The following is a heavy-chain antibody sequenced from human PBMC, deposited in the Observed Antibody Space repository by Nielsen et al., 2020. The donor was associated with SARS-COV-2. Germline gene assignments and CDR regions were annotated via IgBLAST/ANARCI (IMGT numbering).Heavy chain of an antibody. CDR3: AKELEVCCHYMDV. CDR1: GFALSAYG. CDR2: IRMSDGAT. D-gene: IGHD5/OR15-5a*01. V-gene: IGHV3-48*02. J-gene: IGHJ6*03. Sequence: GESLKISCTASGFALSAYGMDWVRQVPGRGLEWLAHIRMSDGATQYADSVRGRFTISRDNDKNSLYLQMNSLRDEDTAVYFCAKELEVCCHYMDVWGKGTTVTVSS.